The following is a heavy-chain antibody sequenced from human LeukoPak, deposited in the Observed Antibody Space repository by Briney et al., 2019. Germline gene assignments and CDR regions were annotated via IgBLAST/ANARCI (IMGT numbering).Heavy chain of an antibody. CDR1: GFTFSSYE. Sequence: QPGGSLRLSCAASGFTFSSYEMNWVRQAPGKGLEWVSYISSSGSTIYYADSVKGRFTISRDNAKNSLYLQMNSLRAEDTAVYYCARRYCSGGSCYLLDYWGQGTLVTVSS. CDR2: ISSSGSTI. CDR3: ARRYCSGGSCYLLDY. D-gene: IGHD2-15*01. J-gene: IGHJ4*02. V-gene: IGHV3-48*03.